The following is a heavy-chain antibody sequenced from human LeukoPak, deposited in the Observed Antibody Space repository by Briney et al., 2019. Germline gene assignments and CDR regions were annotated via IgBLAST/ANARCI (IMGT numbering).Heavy chain of an antibody. V-gene: IGHV3-74*01. J-gene: IGHJ4*02. Sequence: PGGSLRLSCAASGNYWMHWVRHAPGKGLVWVSHINGDGSWTTYADSVKGRFTISKDNAKNTVYLQMNNLRAEDTAVCYCVSFYETYWGRGTLVTVSS. CDR3: VSFYETY. CDR1: GNYW. CDR2: INGDGSWT. D-gene: IGHD2-2*01.